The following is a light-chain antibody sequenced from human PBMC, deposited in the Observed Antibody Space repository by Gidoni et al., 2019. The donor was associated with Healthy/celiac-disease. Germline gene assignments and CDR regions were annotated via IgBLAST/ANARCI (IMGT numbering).Light chain of an antibody. V-gene: IGLV2-14*01. Sequence: QSALTQPASVSGSPGPSITISCTGTSSDVGGYNYVSWYQQHPGKAPKLMIYDVSNRPSGVSNRVSGSKSGNTASLTISGLQDEDEADYYCSSYTSSSTRVFGGGTKLTVL. J-gene: IGLJ2*01. CDR2: DVS. CDR1: SSDVGGYNY. CDR3: SSYTSSSTRV.